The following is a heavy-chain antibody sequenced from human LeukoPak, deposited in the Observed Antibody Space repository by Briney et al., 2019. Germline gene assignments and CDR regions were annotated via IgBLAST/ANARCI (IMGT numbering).Heavy chain of an antibody. CDR3: ARSDIVVVPAALEGGYYFDY. CDR2: INHSGST. D-gene: IGHD2-2*01. Sequence: SETLSLTCAVYGGSFSGYYWSWIRQPPGKGLEWIGEINHSGSTNYNPSLKSRVTISVDTSKNQFSLKLSSVTAADTAVYYCARSDIVVVPAALEGGYYFDYWGQGTLVTVSS. J-gene: IGHJ4*02. V-gene: IGHV4-34*01. CDR1: GGSFSGYY.